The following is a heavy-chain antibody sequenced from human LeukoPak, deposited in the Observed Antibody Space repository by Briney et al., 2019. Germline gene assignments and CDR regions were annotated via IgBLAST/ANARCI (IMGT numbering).Heavy chain of an antibody. CDR1: GYTLTELS. V-gene: IGHV1-24*01. CDR2: SDPEDGET. Sequence: GASVKVSCKVSGYTLTELSIHWVRQARGKGLEWMGGSDPEDGETIYAQRFQGRVTMTEDTSTDTAYMELSSLRSEDTAVYYCATPRTVYDVLTGYYKAFYYFDSWGQGTLVTVSS. CDR3: ATPRTVYDVLTGYYKAFYYFDS. J-gene: IGHJ4*02. D-gene: IGHD3-9*01.